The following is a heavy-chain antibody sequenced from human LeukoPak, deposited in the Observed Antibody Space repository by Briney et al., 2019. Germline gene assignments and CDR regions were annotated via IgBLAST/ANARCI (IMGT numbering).Heavy chain of an antibody. Sequence: GGSLRLSCAASGFTFSSYAMSWVRQAPGKGLEWVSAISGSGGNTYYADSVKGRFTISRDNSKNTLYLQMNSLRAEDTAVYYCAKVYSYGHEAYFNYWGQGTLVTVSS. CDR2: ISGSGGNT. J-gene: IGHJ4*02. V-gene: IGHV3-23*01. D-gene: IGHD5-18*01. CDR1: GFTFSSYA. CDR3: AKVYSYGHEAYFNY.